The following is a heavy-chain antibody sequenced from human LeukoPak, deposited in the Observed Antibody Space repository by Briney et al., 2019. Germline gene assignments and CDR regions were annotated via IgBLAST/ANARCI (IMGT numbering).Heavy chain of an antibody. V-gene: IGHV3-23*01. D-gene: IGHD3-16*02. J-gene: IGHJ4*02. Sequence: HPGGSLRLSCAASGFTLNSPAMSWVRQAPGKGLEWVSAISGGGGSTYYADFVKGRFTISRDNSKNTLSLQMNSLRVEDTAVYYCARDQGYDYVWGSNRYGYWGQGTLVTVSS. CDR3: ARDQGYDYVWGSNRYGY. CDR2: ISGGGGST. CDR1: GFTLNSPA.